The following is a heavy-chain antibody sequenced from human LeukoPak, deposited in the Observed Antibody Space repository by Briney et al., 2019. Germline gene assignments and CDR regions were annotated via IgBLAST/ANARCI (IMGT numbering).Heavy chain of an antibody. CDR3: AKGAKIIVVVPAAMDY. CDR2: ISGSGGST. J-gene: IGHJ4*02. D-gene: IGHD2-2*01. V-gene: IGHV3-23*01. CDR1: GFTYSSYA. Sequence: GGTLRLSCAVSGFTYSSYAMSWVRQAPGQERERVSAISGSGGSTYYADSATGRFTIFRDNSKNTLYLQMNSLRAEATAVYYCAKGAKIIVVVPAAMDYWGQGTLVTVFS.